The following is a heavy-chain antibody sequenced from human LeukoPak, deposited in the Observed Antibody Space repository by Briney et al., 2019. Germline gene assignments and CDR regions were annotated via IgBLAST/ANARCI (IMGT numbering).Heavy chain of an antibody. Sequence: ASVRVSCTASGYTFTSYGISWVRQAPVQGLEWMGWISAYNGNTNYAQKLQGRVTMTTDTSTSTAYMELRSLRSDDTAVYYCARDFPRGNAFDIWGQGTMVTVSS. CDR3: ARDFPRGNAFDI. D-gene: IGHD2-15*01. CDR1: GYTFTSYG. J-gene: IGHJ3*02. V-gene: IGHV1-18*01. CDR2: ISAYNGNT.